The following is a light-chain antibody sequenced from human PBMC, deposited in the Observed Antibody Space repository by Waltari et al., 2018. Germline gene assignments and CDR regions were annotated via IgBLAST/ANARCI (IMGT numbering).Light chain of an antibody. J-gene: IGKJ1*01. V-gene: IGKV4-1*01. Sequence: DIVMTQSPDSLAVSLGERASINCKSSQSVLYRSSNRYYLAWYQQKSGQPPKLLIYWASTRKSGVPDRFSGSGSGTDFTLTISSLQAEDVAVYYCQQYYDTPQTFGQGTKVEIK. CDR2: WAS. CDR3: QQYYDTPQT. CDR1: QSVLYRSSNRYY.